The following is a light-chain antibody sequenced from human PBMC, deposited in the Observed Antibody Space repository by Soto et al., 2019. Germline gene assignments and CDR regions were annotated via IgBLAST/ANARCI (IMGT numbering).Light chain of an antibody. J-gene: IGLJ2*01. CDR3: CSYAGSAGTVI. CDR2: EGN. V-gene: IGLV2-23*01. CDR1: SSDVGSYDL. Sequence: QSALTQPASVSGSPGQSITISCTGVSSDVGSYDLVSWYQQHPGKAPKLMIYEGNKRPSGVSNRFSGSKSGNTASLTISGLQAEDEADYYCCSYAGSAGTVIFGGGTQLTVL.